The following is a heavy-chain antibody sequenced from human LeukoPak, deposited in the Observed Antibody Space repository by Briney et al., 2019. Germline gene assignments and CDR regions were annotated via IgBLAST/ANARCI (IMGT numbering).Heavy chain of an antibody. D-gene: IGHD3-9*01. V-gene: IGHV3-7*03. CDR3: ARDLYDILTGYHFDY. CDR2: IKQDGSEK. CDR1: GFTFSSYW. Sequence: GGSLRLSCAASGFTFSSYWMSWVRQAPGKGLEWAANIKQDGSEKYYVDSVKGRFTISRDNAKNSLYLQMNSLRAEDTAVYYCARDLYDILTGYHFDYWGQGTLVTVSS. J-gene: IGHJ4*02.